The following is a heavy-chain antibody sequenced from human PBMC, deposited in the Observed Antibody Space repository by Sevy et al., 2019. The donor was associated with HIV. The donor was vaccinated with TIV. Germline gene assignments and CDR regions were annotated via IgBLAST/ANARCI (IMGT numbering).Heavy chain of an antibody. D-gene: IGHD3-22*01. CDR2: ISYDGSNK. CDR3: ARDRDSSGYQAFDY. J-gene: IGHJ4*02. Sequence: GESLKISCAASGFTFSSYVMHWVRQAPGKGLEWVAVISYDGSNKYYADSVKGRFTISRDNSKNTLYLQMNSLRAEDTAVYYCARDRDSSGYQAFDYWGQGTLVTVSS. CDR1: GFTFSSYV. V-gene: IGHV3-30*04.